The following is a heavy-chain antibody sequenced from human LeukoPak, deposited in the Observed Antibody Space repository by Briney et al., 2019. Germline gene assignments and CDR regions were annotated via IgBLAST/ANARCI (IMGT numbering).Heavy chain of an antibody. CDR2: ISSSGSTI. CDR1: GFTFSSYE. CDR3: ARDYGDYATGWFDP. Sequence: GGSLRLSCAASGFTFSSYEMNWVRQVPGKGLEWVSYISSSGSTIYYADSVKGRFTISRDNAKNSLYLQMNSLRAEDTAVYYCARDYGDYATGWFDPWGQGTLVTVSS. V-gene: IGHV3-48*03. J-gene: IGHJ5*02. D-gene: IGHD4-17*01.